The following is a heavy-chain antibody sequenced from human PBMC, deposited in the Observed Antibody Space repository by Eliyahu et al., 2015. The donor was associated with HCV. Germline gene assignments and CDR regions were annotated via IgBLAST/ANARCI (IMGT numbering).Heavy chain of an antibody. V-gene: IGHV1-18*04. Sequence: QVQLVQSGGEVKKPGASVKVSCKASGYTFSSHGISWVRQAPGQGLEWIGWDRPYNGNTNYAQKVQGRVTMTTDTSTSTAYMELRSLRSDDTAMYYCARGDDYDSSGQRHNDAFDIWGQGTMVTVSS. CDR3: ARGDDYDSSGQRHNDAFDI. CDR2: DRPYNGNT. D-gene: IGHD3-22*01. J-gene: IGHJ3*02. CDR1: GYTFSSHG.